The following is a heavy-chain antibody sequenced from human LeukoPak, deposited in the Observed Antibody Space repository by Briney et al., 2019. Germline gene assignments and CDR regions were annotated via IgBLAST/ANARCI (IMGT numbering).Heavy chain of an antibody. Sequence: GGSLRLSCAASGFTVSSNYMTWVRQAPGKGLEWVSVIYSGGDTYYADSVKGRFTISRDNSKNMLYLQMNSLRAEDTAVYYCAGGPKQQLLWGRASNGFDPWGQGTLVTVSS. CDR3: AGGPKQQLLWGRASNGFDP. CDR1: GFTVSSNY. CDR2: IYSGGDT. J-gene: IGHJ5*02. V-gene: IGHV3-66*01. D-gene: IGHD2-2*01.